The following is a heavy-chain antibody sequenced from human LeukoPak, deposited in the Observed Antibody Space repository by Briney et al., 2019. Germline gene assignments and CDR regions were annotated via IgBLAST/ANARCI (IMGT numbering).Heavy chain of an antibody. J-gene: IGHJ4*02. Sequence: PGGSLRLSCAASGFIFSSYGMHWVRQAPGKGLEWVAFIRYDGSNKYYADSVKGRFTISRDNSKNTLYLQMNSLRAEDTAVYYCAKDLAPRYSQFDYWGQGTLVTVSS. CDR3: AKDLAPRYSQFDY. V-gene: IGHV3-30*02. CDR2: IRYDGSNK. D-gene: IGHD5-18*01. CDR1: GFIFSSYG.